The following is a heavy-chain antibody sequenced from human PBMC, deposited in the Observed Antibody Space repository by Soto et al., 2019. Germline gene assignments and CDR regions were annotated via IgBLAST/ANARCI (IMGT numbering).Heavy chain of an antibody. V-gene: IGHV3-23*01. J-gene: IGHJ4*02. D-gene: IGHD2-21*01. CDR1: GFTFSSYA. CDR3: AKHSGQSPYNYFDY. Sequence: GESLKISCAASGFTFSSYAMSWVRQAPGKGLEWVSAISGSGGSTYYADSVKGRFTISRDNSKNTLYLQMNSLRAEDTAVYYCAKHSGQSPYNYFDYWGQGTLVTVSS. CDR2: ISGSGGST.